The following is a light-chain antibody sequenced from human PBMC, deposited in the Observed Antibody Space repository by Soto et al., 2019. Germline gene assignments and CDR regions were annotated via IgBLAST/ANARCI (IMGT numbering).Light chain of an antibody. CDR3: QVWDSTRDVVV. Sequence: SYELTQTPSVSVAPGQTATISCGGSDIGDRSVHWYQQKPGQAPLLVIYFDDDRPSGIPERFSGSNSQNTATPTISRVEAGDEADYFCQVWDSTRDVVVFGGGTKLTVL. V-gene: IGLV3-21*04. CDR1: DIGDRS. CDR2: FDD. J-gene: IGLJ2*01.